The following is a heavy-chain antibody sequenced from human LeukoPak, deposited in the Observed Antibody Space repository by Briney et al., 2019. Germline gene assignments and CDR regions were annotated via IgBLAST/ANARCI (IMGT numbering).Heavy chain of an antibody. CDR2: ISSSSSYI. D-gene: IGHD3-22*01. V-gene: IGHV3-21*01. CDR3: ARDSGYYDSSGYPSHHFDY. Sequence: GGFLRLSCAASGFTFSSYSMNWVRQAPGKGLEWVSSISSSSSYIYYAHSVKGRFTISRDNAKNSLYLQMNSLRAEDTAVYYCARDSGYYDSSGYPSHHFDYWGQGTLVTVAS. CDR1: GFTFSSYS. J-gene: IGHJ4*02.